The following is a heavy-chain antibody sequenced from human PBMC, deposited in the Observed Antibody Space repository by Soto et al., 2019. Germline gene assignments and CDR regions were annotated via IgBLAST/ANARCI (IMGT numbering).Heavy chain of an antibody. J-gene: IGHJ6*02. V-gene: IGHV4-31*03. CDR1: GGSISSGGYY. D-gene: IGHD4-17*01. CDR2: IYYSGST. Sequence: SETLSLTCSVSGGSISSGGYYWSWIRQHPGKGLEWIGYIYYSGSTYYNPSLKSRVTISVDTSKNQFSLKLSSVTAADTAVYYCARESDYGVWVDGMDVWGQGTTVTVSS. CDR3: ARESDYGVWVDGMDV.